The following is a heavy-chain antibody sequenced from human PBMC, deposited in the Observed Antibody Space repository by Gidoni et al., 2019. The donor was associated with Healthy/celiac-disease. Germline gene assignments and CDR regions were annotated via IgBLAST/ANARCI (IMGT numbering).Heavy chain of an antibody. Sequence: EVQLVESGGGLVQPGGSLRLSCAASGFTVSSNYMSWVRQAPGKGLEWVSVIYSGGSTYYADSVKGRFTISRDNSKNTLYLQMNSLRAEDTAVYYCARDRADGDSLGAFDIWGQGTMVTVSS. CDR3: ARDRADGDSLGAFDI. J-gene: IGHJ3*02. CDR1: GFTVSSNY. V-gene: IGHV3-66*02. CDR2: IYSGGST. D-gene: IGHD4-17*01.